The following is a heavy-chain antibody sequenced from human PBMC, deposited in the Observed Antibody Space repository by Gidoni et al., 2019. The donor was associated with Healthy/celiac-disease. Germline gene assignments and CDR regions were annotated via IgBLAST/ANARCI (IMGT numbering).Heavy chain of an antibody. J-gene: IGHJ4*02. D-gene: IGHD1-7*01. V-gene: IGHV3-23*01. CDR2: MSGSGGST. CDR3: AKDRGTTEDFDY. CDR1: GCTFSSYA. Sequence: EVQLWESGGGLVEPGGSLRLSCAASGCTFSSYAMSWVRQAPGKGLEWVSAMSGSGGSTYYADSVKGRFTISRDNSKNTLYLQMNSLRAEDTAVYYCAKDRGTTEDFDYWGQGTLVTVSS.